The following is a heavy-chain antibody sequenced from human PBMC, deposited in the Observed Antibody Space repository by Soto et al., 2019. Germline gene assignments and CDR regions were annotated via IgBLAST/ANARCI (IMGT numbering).Heavy chain of an antibody. Sequence: QVQLVQSGAEVKEPGASVKVSCKASGYTFQNYHMHWVRQAPGQGLEWMGIIHPSGDTKTYAQRFQGRLAMTRDTSPSTAYMELSSLTSEHTAVYFCARDLWGSWTVDYWGQGTLVTVSS. CDR1: GYTFQNYH. CDR3: ARDLWGSWTVDY. CDR2: IHPSGDTK. J-gene: IGHJ4*02. V-gene: IGHV1-46*02. D-gene: IGHD3-16*01.